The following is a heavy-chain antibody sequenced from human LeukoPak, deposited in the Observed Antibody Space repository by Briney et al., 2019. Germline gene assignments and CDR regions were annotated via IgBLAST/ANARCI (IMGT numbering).Heavy chain of an antibody. CDR2: ISPYNGNT. D-gene: IGHD5-24*01. CDR1: GYTFDQYG. CDR3: AKVGDGYNSIDY. Sequence: ASVKVSCKTSGYTFDQYGLSWVRQAPGQGLEWMGWISPYNGNTNYAENLQDRVTMTTDTSTSTAYMELRGLRSDDTAIYYCAKVGDGYNSIDYWGQGTLVTVSS. V-gene: IGHV1-18*01. J-gene: IGHJ4*02.